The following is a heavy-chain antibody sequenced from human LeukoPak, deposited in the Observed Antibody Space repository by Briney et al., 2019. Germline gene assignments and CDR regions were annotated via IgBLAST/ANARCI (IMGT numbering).Heavy chain of an antibody. Sequence: GESLKISCKGSGYSFTNYWIGWVRQMPGKGLEWMGIIYPGDSDTRYSPSFQGQVTISADKSISTAYLQWSSLKASDTAMYYCARRVGATWTAFDIWGQGTMVTVSS. J-gene: IGHJ3*02. CDR1: GYSFTNYW. V-gene: IGHV5-51*01. CDR3: ARRVGATWTAFDI. CDR2: IYPGDSDT. D-gene: IGHD1-26*01.